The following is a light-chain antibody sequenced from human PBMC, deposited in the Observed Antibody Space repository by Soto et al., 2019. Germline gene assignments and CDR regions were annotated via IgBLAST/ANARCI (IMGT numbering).Light chain of an antibody. CDR2: GAS. J-gene: IGKJ2*01. CDR3: QQYGRSPPFT. CDR1: QSVSSTY. V-gene: IGKV3-20*01. Sequence: EIVLTQSPGTLSLSPGERATLSCRASQSVSSTYIAWYQQNPGQAPRLLIYGASSRATGIPDRFSGSGSGIDFTLTISRLEPEDFAVYFCQQYGRSPPFTFGQGTKVEIK.